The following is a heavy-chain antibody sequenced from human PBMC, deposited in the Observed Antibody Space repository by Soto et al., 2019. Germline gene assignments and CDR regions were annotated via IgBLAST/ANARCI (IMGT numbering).Heavy chain of an antibody. CDR2: ISYDGSNK. D-gene: IGHD3-16*02. J-gene: IGHJ6*02. V-gene: IGHV3-30-3*01. CDR3: ARVVMGDYYYYGMDV. CDR1: GFTFSTYA. Sequence: GGSLRLSCAASGFTFSTYAMHWVRQAPGKGLEWVAVISYDGSNKYSADSVKGRFTISRDNSKNTLYLQMNSLRAEDTAVYYCARVVMGDYYYYGMDVWGQGTTVTVSS.